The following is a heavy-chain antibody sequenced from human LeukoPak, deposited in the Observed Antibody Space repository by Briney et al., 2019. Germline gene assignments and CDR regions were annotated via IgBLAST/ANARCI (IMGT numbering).Heavy chain of an antibody. CDR1: GYSFTSYW. Sequence: GESLKISCKGSGYSFTSYWISWVRQMPGKGLEWMGRIDPSDSYTNYSPSFQGHVTMSVDESISTAYLQWSSLKASDTAMFYCARRDRYTWYSFGYWGQGTLVTVSS. D-gene: IGHD6-13*01. CDR3: ARRDRYTWYSFGY. V-gene: IGHV5-10-1*01. J-gene: IGHJ4*02. CDR2: IDPSDSYT.